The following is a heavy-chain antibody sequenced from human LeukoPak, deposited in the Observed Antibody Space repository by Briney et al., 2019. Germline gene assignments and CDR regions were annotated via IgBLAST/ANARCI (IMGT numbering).Heavy chain of an antibody. Sequence: SVKVSCKASGYTFTSYGISWVRQAPGQGLEWMGGIIPIFGTANYAQKFQGRVTITADESTSTAYMELSSLRSEDTAVYYCATVFRDGYNPSYFDYWGQGTLVTVSS. J-gene: IGHJ4*02. CDR3: ATVFRDGYNPSYFDY. V-gene: IGHV1-69*13. CDR1: GYTFTSYG. D-gene: IGHD5-24*01. CDR2: IIPIFGTA.